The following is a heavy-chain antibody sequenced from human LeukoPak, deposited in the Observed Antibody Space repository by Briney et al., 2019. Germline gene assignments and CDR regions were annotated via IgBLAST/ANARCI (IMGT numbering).Heavy chain of an antibody. D-gene: IGHD3-10*01. Sequence: SETLSLTCSVSGGPITVYHWIWIRQPPGKGLEFIGYIHYTGSTNYNSSLTSRISISVDTSKNQFSLKLSSVTAADTAVYYCAKSNGYGLVDIWGQGTMVTVSS. CDR2: IHYTGST. CDR1: GGPITVYH. J-gene: IGHJ3*02. V-gene: IGHV4-59*08. CDR3: AKSNGYGLVDI.